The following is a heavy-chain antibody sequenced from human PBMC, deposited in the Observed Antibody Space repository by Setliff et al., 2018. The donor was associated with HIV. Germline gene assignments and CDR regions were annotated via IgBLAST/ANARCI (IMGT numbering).Heavy chain of an antibody. CDR3: ARKYTGGPLDY. CDR1: GYTITSYG. V-gene: IGHV1-18*01. Sequence: ASVKVSCKASGYTITSYGITWVRQAPGQGLEWMGWISTYNGNTHYAQKLQGRVTMTTDTSTSTAYMELRSLRSDDTAMYYCARKYTGGPLDYWGQGTLVTVSS. D-gene: IGHD6-19*01. J-gene: IGHJ4*02. CDR2: ISTYNGNT.